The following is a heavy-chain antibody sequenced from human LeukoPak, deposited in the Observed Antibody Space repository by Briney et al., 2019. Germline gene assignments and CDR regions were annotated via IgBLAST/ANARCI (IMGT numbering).Heavy chain of an antibody. CDR3: ARHIAAAAPYYFDY. CDR2: IYYSGPP. V-gene: IGHV4-59*08. D-gene: IGHD6-13*01. CDR1: GGSISSYY. J-gene: IGHJ4*02. Sequence: SETLSLTCTVSGGSISSYYWSWIRQPPGQELEYNRYIYYSGPPNSNPSLTSRVTISVDTSKNQFSLKLSSVTAADTAVYYCARHIAAAAPYYFDYWGQGTLVTVSS.